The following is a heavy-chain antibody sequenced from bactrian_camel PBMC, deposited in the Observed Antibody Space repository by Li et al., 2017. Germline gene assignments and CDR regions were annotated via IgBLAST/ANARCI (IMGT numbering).Heavy chain of an antibody. J-gene: IGHJ4*01. CDR2: IDIRGAP. CDR1: RFFPC. CDR3: YAEGGP. V-gene: IGHV3S53*01. Sequence: HVQLVESGGGSVRAGGSLTLYCAASRFFPCMAWFRQAPGKEREAVAAIDIRGAPTYTYAVSGRFSISRDNAEDTVYLQMNSLKPEDTGLYYCYAEGGPRGQGTQVTVS.